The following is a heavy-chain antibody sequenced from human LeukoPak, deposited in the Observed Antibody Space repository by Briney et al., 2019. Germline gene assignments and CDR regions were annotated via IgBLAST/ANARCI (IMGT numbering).Heavy chain of an antibody. Sequence: GGSLRLSCAASGFTLSSYGMHWVRQAPGKGLEWVAVIWYDGSNKFYADSVKGRFTISRDNSQKTLYLQMNSLRAEDTAVYYCAREGSYYDSSGYRPGAFDIWGQGTMVTVSS. CDR3: AREGSYYDSSGYRPGAFDI. CDR1: GFTLSSYG. CDR2: IWYDGSNK. D-gene: IGHD3-22*01. V-gene: IGHV3-33*01. J-gene: IGHJ3*02.